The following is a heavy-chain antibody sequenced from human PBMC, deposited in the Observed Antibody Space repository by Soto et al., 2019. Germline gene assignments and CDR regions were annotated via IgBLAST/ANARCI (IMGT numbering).Heavy chain of an antibody. V-gene: IGHV3-30*03. J-gene: IGHJ5*02. CDR3: LFWFDP. CDR1: GFTFSSYG. Sequence: PGGSLRLSCAASGFTFSSYGMHWVRQAPGKGLEWVAVISYDGSNKYYADSVKGRFTISRDNSKNTLYLQMNSLRAEDTAVYYCLFWFDPWGQGTLVTVSS. CDR2: ISYDGSNK.